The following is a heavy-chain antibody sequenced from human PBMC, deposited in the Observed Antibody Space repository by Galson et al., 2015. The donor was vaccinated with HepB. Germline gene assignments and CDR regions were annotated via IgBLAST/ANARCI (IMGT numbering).Heavy chain of an antibody. Sequence: SLRLSCAASGFTFSSYAMSWVRQAPGKGLEWVSAIGGSGGSTYYADSVKGRFTISRDNSKNTLYLQMNSLRAEDTAVYYCAKVKDPVDLGYCSGGSCYGVSWDAFDIWGQGTMVTVSS. D-gene: IGHD2-15*01. V-gene: IGHV3-23*01. CDR3: AKVKDPVDLGYCSGGSCYGVSWDAFDI. CDR1: GFTFSSYA. CDR2: IGGSGGST. J-gene: IGHJ3*02.